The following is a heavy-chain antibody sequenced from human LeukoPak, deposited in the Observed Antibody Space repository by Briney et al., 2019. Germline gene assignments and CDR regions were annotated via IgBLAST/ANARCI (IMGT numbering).Heavy chain of an antibody. CDR1: GYTFTGYY. CDR3: ARGSSAMGIAVAGDFDY. D-gene: IGHD6-19*01. V-gene: IGHV1-2*02. Sequence: ASVKVSCKASGYTFTGYYMHWVRQAPGQGLEWMGWINPNSGGTNYAQKFQGRVTMTRNTSISTAYMELSSLRSEDTAVYYCARGSSAMGIAVAGDFDYWGQGTLVTVSS. CDR2: INPNSGGT. J-gene: IGHJ4*02.